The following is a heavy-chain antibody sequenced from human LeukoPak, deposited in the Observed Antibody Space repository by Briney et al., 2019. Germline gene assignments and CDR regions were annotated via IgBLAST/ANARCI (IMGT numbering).Heavy chain of an antibody. V-gene: IGHV1-2*02. J-gene: IGHJ6*03. CDR2: INPNSGGT. Sequence: ASVKVSCKASGYTFTGYYMHWVRQAPGQGLEWMGWINPNSGGTNYAQKFQGRVTMTRDTSISTAYMELSRLRSDDTAVYYCAREGTAMVAYYYYYMDVWGNGTTVTISS. CDR1: GYTFTGYY. CDR3: AREGTAMVAYYYYYMDV. D-gene: IGHD5-18*01.